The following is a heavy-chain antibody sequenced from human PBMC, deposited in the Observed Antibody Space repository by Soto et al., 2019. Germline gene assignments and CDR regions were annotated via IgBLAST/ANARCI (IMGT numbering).Heavy chain of an antibody. CDR3: ARDRRDCSNTSCYTYYYYGMDV. CDR2: ISSDGSNK. J-gene: IGHJ6*02. V-gene: IGHV3-30-3*01. CDR1: GFTFSSYA. Sequence: PGGSLRLSCAASGFTFSSYAMHWVRQAPGKGLEWVAVISSDGSNKYYAASVKGRFTISRDNCKNTLYLQMNSLRAEDTAVYYCARDRRDCSNTSCYTYYYYGMDVWGQGTPVTVSS. D-gene: IGHD2-2*02.